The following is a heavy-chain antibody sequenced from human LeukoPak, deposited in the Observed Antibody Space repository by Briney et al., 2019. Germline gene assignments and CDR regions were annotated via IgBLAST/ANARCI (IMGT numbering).Heavy chain of an antibody. Sequence: ASVKVSCKASGFTFTAYHMHWVRQAPGQGLEWMGWINPNSGGTNYAQKFQGRVTMTRDTSISAAYMELSRLRSDDTAVYYCAMATYDSSGYYMYWGQGTLVTVSS. V-gene: IGHV1-2*02. CDR2: INPNSGGT. J-gene: IGHJ4*02. D-gene: IGHD3-22*01. CDR1: GFTFTAYH. CDR3: AMATYDSSGYYMY.